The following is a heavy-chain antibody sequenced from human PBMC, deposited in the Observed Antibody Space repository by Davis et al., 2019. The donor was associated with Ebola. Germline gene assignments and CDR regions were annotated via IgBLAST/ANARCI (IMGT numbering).Heavy chain of an antibody. Sequence: PSETLSLTCTVSGRSTSRGCSYWTWIRQHPGKGLEWTGYIYYSGSTYYKPSLKSRVTISLDTSKNQFSLNLYSVTAADTAVYYCARDLRYDSSGYDYYFYMDVWGRGTTVTVSS. V-gene: IGHV4-31*03. D-gene: IGHD3-22*01. CDR3: ARDLRYDSSGYDYYFYMDV. J-gene: IGHJ6*03. CDR1: GRSTSRGCSY. CDR2: IYYSGST.